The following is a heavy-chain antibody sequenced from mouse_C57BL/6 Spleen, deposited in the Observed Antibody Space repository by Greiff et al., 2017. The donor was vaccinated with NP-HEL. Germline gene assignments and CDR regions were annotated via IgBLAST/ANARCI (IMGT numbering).Heavy chain of an antibody. D-gene: IGHD1-1*02. CDR2: IWRGGST. Sequence: VQLQQSGPGLVQPSQSLSITCTVSGFSLTSYGVHWVRPSPGKGLEWLGVIWRGGSTDYNAAFMSRLSITKDNSKSQVFFKMNSLQADDTAIYYCAKNYEGGTTLFDYWGQGTTLTVSS. V-gene: IGHV2-5*01. CDR1: GFSLTSYG. CDR3: AKNYEGGTTLFDY. J-gene: IGHJ2*01.